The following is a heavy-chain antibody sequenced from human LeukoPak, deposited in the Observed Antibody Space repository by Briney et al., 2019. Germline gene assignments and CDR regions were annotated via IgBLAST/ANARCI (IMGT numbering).Heavy chain of an antibody. V-gene: IGHV4-59*01. J-gene: IGHJ4*02. CDR2: IYYSGST. Sequence: PETLSLTCTVSGGSISSYYWSWIRQPPGKGLELIGYIYYSGSTNYNPSLKSRVTISVDTSKNQFSLKLSSVTAADTAVYYCARVGSGVYFDYWGQGTLVTVSS. CDR1: GGSISSYY. D-gene: IGHD2-15*01. CDR3: ARVGSGVYFDY.